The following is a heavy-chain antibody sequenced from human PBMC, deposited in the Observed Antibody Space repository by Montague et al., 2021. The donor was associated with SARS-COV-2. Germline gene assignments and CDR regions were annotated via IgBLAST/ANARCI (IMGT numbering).Heavy chain of an antibody. CDR1: GTSFSGYY. CDR3: ARLRDGVVPSPILGVGPYYSSYYMDV. D-gene: IGHD3-10*01. J-gene: IGHJ6*03. V-gene: IGHV4-34*01. Sequence: SETLSLTCAVHGTSFSGYYWNWIRQPPGKGLEWIGEINHGGSTKYSPSLKSRLTISADTSKNQFSLKLTSVAAADTAVYYCARLRDGVVPSPILGVGPYYSSYYMDVWGRGTTVTVPS. CDR2: INHGGST.